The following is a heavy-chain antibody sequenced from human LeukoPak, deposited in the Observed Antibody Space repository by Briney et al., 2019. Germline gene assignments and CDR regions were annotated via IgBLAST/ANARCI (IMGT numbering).Heavy chain of an antibody. CDR3: ARAGEDIVVVPEWFDP. Sequence: ASVKVSCKASGGTFSSYAISWVRQAPGQGLEWMGRIIPIFGIANYAQKFQGRVTITADKSTGTAYMELSSLRSEDTAVYYCARAGEDIVVVPEWFDPWGQGTLVTVSS. J-gene: IGHJ5*02. V-gene: IGHV1-69*04. CDR1: GGTFSSYA. D-gene: IGHD2-2*01. CDR2: IIPIFGIA.